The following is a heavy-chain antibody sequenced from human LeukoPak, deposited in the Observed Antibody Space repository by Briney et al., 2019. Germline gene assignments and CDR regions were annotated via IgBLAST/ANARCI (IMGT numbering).Heavy chain of an antibody. CDR2: ISGSGGST. D-gene: IGHD3-10*01. V-gene: IGHV3-23*01. J-gene: IGHJ5*02. Sequence: SGGSLRLSCAASGFTFSSYAMSWVRQAPGKGLEWVSAISGSGGSTYYADSVKGRFTISRDNSKNTLYLQMNSLRAEDTAVYYCAKSVEITMVRGVTNWFDPWGQGTLVTVSS. CDR3: AKSVEITMVRGVTNWFDP. CDR1: GFTFSSYA.